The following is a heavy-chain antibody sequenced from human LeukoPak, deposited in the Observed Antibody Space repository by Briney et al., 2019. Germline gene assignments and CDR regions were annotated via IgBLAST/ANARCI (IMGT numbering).Heavy chain of an antibody. CDR1: GGTFSNYA. J-gene: IGHJ4*02. CDR2: VIPIVGTA. Sequence: SVKVSCKASGGTFSNYAIFWVRQAPGQGLEWMGGVIPIVGTANYAQRFQGRVTITADESTYTVYMELSSLRSEDTAVYYCARRSDWGQGTLVTVSS. CDR3: ARRSD. V-gene: IGHV1-69*13.